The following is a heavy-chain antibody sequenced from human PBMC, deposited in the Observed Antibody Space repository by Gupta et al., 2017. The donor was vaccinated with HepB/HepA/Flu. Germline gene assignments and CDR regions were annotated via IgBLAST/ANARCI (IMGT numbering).Heavy chain of an antibody. V-gene: IGHV4-34*01. CDR3: ARGTGIP. D-gene: IGHD5-18*01. CDR2: INHSGST. CDR1: GGSLSGYY. J-gene: IGHJ5*02. Sequence: QVQLQQWGARLLKPSETLSLTCAVYGGSLSGYYWSWIRQPPGKGLEWIGEINHSGSTNYNPSLKSRVTISVDTSKNQFSLKLSSVTAADTAVYYCARGTGIPWGQGTLVTVSS.